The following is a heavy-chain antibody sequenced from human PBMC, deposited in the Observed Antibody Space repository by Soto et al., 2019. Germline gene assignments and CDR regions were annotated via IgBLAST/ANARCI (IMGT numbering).Heavy chain of an antibody. J-gene: IGHJ6*02. CDR2: IYYSGST. V-gene: IGHV4-31*03. CDR3: AREITMVRGVIDYGMDV. D-gene: IGHD3-10*01. CDR1: GGSISSGGYY. Sequence: QVQLQESGPGLVKPSQTLSLTCTVSGGSISSGGYYWSWIRQHPGKGLEWIGYIYYSGSTYYNPSLKSRVTISVDTSKNQFSLKLSSVTAADTAVYYCAREITMVRGVIDYGMDVWGQGTTVTVSS.